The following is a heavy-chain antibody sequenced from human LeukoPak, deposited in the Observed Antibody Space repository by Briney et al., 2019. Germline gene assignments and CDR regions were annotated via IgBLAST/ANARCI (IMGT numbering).Heavy chain of an antibody. CDR1: GFTFSNSS. J-gene: IGHJ4*01. CDR2: ISGSGITT. D-gene: IGHD6-19*01. Sequence: GGSLRLTCAASGFTFSNSSRSWVRQAPGKGLEWVSAISGSGITTYYADSVNGRFTISRDNSKNTLYLQMNSLRAEDTAVYYCAKGIYSSGWSYFDYWGHGTLVTVSS. CDR3: AKGIYSSGWSYFDY. V-gene: IGHV3-23*01.